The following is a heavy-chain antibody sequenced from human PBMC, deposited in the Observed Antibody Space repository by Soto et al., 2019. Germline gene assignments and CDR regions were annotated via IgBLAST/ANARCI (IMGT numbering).Heavy chain of an antibody. Sequence: PGESLKISCKGSGYSFTGYLIGWVRQMPGKGLEWMGIIYPGDSDTRYSPSFQGQVTISADKSISTAYLQWSSLKASDTAMYYCARVYCSGGSCKPLYYYYYYMDVWGKGTTVTVSS. CDR2: IYPGDSDT. J-gene: IGHJ6*03. V-gene: IGHV5-51*01. D-gene: IGHD2-15*01. CDR1: GYSFTGYL. CDR3: ARVYCSGGSCKPLYYYYYYMDV.